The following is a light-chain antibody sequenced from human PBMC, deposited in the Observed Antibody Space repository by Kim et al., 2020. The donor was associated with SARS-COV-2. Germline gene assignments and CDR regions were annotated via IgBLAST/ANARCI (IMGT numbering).Light chain of an antibody. CDR3: QKFNSAPFT. CDR1: QDISNY. J-gene: IGKJ3*01. Sequence: DIQMTQSPSSLSASVGDRVTISCRASQDISNYLAWYQQKPGKVPKLLIHAAINLQSGVPSRFRGSGSGTDFTLTISSLQPEDVATYYCQKFNSAPFTFGPGTIVDIK. CDR2: AAI. V-gene: IGKV1-27*01.